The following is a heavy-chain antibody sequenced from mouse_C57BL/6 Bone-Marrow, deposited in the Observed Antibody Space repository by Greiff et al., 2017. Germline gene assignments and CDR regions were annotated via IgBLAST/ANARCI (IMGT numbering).Heavy chain of an antibody. J-gene: IGHJ3*01. D-gene: IGHD2-2*01. Sequence: QVHVKQSGAELARPGASVKLSCKASGYTFTSYGISWVKQRTGQGLEWIGEIYPRSGNTYYNEKFKGKATLTADKSSSTAYMELRSLTSEDSAVYFCARKGVTTRDWFAYWGQGTLVTVAA. CDR2: IYPRSGNT. CDR1: GYTFTSYG. V-gene: IGHV1-81*01. CDR3: ARKGVTTRDWFAY.